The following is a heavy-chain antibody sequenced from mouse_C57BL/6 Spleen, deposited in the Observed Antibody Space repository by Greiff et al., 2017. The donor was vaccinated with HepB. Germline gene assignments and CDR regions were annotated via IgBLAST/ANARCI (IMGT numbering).Heavy chain of an antibody. J-gene: IGHJ2*01. CDR3: ARYYSDYFDY. CDR1: GFTFSDYG. Sequence: EVQVVESGGGLVKPGGSLKLSCAASGFTFSDYGMHWVRQAPEKGLEWVAYISSGSSTIYYADTVKGRFTISRDNAKNTLFLQMTSLRSDDTAMYYCARYYSDYFDYWGQGTTLTVSS. D-gene: IGHD1-1*01. V-gene: IGHV5-17*01. CDR2: ISSGSSTI.